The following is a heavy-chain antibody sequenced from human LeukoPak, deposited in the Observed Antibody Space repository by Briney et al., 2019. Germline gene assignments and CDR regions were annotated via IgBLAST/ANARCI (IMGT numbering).Heavy chain of an antibody. CDR1: GYSFTSYW. CDR2: IYPGDSDT. CDR3: ARQYCSGGSCYLDFDY. D-gene: IGHD2-15*01. J-gene: IGHJ4*02. Sequence: GESLKISCKGSGYSFTSYWIGWVRQMPGKGLEWMGIIYPGDSDTRYSPSFQSQVTISADKSITTAYLQWSSLKASDTAMYYCARQYCSGGSCYLDFDYWGQGTLVTVSS. V-gene: IGHV5-51*01.